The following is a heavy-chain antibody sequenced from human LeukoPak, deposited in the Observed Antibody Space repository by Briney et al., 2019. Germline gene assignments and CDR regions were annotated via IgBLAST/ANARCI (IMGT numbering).Heavy chain of an antibody. CDR1: GFTFSSYA. CDR3: ARDYQYYYGSGSYYLDY. D-gene: IGHD3-10*01. J-gene: IGHJ4*02. CDR2: ISGSGGST. V-gene: IGHV3-23*01. Sequence: PGGSLRLSCAASGFTFSSYAMSWVRQAPGKGLEWVSAISGSGGSTYYADSVKGRLTISRDNSKNTLYLQMNSLRAEDTAVYYCARDYQYYYGSGSYYLDYWGQGTLVTVSS.